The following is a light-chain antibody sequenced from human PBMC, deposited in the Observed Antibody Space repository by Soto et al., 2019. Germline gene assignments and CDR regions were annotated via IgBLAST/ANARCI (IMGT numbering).Light chain of an antibody. CDR3: QKYNSAPLT. CDR2: AAS. CDR1: QSISSW. Sequence: DIQMTQSPSTPSASVGDRVTITCRASQSISSWLAWYQPKPGKIPNLLIYAASTLQAGVPSRFSGSGSGTDFTLTISSLQPEDVAAYYCQKYNSAPLTFGGGTKV. J-gene: IGKJ4*01. V-gene: IGKV1-27*01.